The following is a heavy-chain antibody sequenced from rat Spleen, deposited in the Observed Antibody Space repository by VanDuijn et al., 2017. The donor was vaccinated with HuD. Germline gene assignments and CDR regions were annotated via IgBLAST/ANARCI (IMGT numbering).Heavy chain of an antibody. D-gene: IGHD1-12*03. CDR2: ITHIDGST. Sequence: EVQLMESGGGLVQPGGSLILSCVASGFTFNNFWMTWIRQAPGKGLEWVATITHIDGSTYYPDSVKGRFTVSRDNTKSTLYLQMSSLRSEDTATYYCTRHHYDGYYHGPVFGVMDAWGRGASVTVSS. J-gene: IGHJ4*01. V-gene: IGHV5-31*01. CDR3: TRHHYDGYYHGPVFGVMDA. CDR1: GFTFNNFW.